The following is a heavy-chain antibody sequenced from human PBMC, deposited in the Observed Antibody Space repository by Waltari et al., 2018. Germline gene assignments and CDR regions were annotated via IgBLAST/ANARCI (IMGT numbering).Heavy chain of an antibody. CDR3: AREGEYDYVWGSDYRLPFDY. Sequence: QVQLQESGPGLVKPSETLSLTCTVSGYSISSGYYWGWIRQPPGKGLEWIGSISHSGSTYYNPYLKSRVTIAVDTSKNQFSLKLSSVTAADTAVYYCAREGEYDYVWGSDYRLPFDYWGQGTLVTVSS. V-gene: IGHV4-38-2*02. CDR2: ISHSGST. CDR1: GYSISSGYY. D-gene: IGHD3-16*01. J-gene: IGHJ4*02.